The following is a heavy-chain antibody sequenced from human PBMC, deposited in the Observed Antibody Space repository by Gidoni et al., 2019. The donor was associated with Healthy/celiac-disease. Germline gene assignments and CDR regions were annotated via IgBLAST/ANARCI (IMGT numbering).Heavy chain of an antibody. Sequence: SYGISWVRRAPGQGLEWMGWISAYNGNTNYAQKLQGRVTMTTDTSTSTAYMELRSLRSDDTAVYYCARVGLYDILTGYLQDYYYYGMDVWGQGTTVTVSS. CDR3: ARVGLYDILTGYLQDYYYYGMDV. V-gene: IGHV1-18*01. J-gene: IGHJ6*02. D-gene: IGHD3-9*01. CDR1: SYG. CDR2: ISAYNGNT.